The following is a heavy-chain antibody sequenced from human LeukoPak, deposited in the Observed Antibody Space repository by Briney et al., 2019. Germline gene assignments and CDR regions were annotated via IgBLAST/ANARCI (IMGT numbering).Heavy chain of an antibody. V-gene: IGHV1-69*04. D-gene: IGHD3-22*01. CDR1: GGTFSSYA. CDR3: ARGRDYDSSGYYYFDY. CDR2: IIPILTIA. Sequence: SVKVSCTASGGTFSSYAISWVRQAPGQGLEWMGRIIPILTIANYAQKFQGRVTITADKSTSTAYMELSSLRSEDTAVYYCARGRDYDSSGYYYFDYWGQGTLVTVSS. J-gene: IGHJ4*02.